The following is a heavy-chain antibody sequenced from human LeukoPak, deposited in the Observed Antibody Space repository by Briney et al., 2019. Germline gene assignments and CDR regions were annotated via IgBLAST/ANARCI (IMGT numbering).Heavy chain of an antibody. Sequence: PGGSLRLSCAASGFTFSNAWMSWVRQAPGKGLEWVGRIKSKTDGGTTDYAAPVKGRFTISRDDSKNTLYLQMNSLKTEDTAVYYCTTDGPGGYYYFDYWGQGTLVTVSS. V-gene: IGHV3-15*01. CDR1: GFTFSNAW. CDR2: IKSKTDGGTT. CDR3: TTDGPGGYYYFDY. J-gene: IGHJ4*02. D-gene: IGHD1-26*01.